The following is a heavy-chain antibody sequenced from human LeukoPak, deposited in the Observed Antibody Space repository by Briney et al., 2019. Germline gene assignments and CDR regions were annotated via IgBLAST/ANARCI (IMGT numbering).Heavy chain of an antibody. CDR3: AKGPYGDLSRDYYYYMDV. Sequence: GSLRLSCAASGFTFSSYGMHWVRQAPGKGLEWVAFIRYDGSNKYYADSVKGRFTISRDNSKNTLYLQMNSLRAEDTAVYYCAKGPYGDLSRDYYYYMDVWGKGTTVTVSS. D-gene: IGHD4-17*01. CDR2: IRYDGSNK. CDR1: GFTFSSYG. V-gene: IGHV3-30*02. J-gene: IGHJ6*03.